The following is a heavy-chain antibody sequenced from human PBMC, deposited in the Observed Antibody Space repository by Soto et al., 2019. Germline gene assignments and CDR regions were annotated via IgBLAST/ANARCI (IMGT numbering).Heavy chain of an antibody. D-gene: IGHD2-15*01. V-gene: IGHV4-31*03. CDR1: GDSISSGFYY. CDR2: ISYSGST. CDR3: ARDRCGGGSCSSGGFDP. Sequence: QVQLQESGPGLVRPSQTLSLTCTVSGDSISSGFYYWSWIRQRPGMGLEWMGYISYSGSTYFNPSLRGRASISADTSKNQFSLKLSSLSAADTAVYYCARDRCGGGSCSSGGFDPWGQVTLVTVSS. J-gene: IGHJ5*02.